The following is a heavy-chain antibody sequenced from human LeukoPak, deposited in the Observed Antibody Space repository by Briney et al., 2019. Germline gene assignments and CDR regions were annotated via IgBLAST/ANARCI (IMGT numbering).Heavy chain of an antibody. CDR2: VFTSGSP. D-gene: IGHD2-2*02. CDR3: ARQGGYCSSTSCYTMVDY. J-gene: IGHJ4*02. Sequence: SETLSLTCTVSGGSISNYYWSWIRQPAGKGLEWIGRVFTSGSPNYNPSLKSRVTMSVDTSKNQFSLKLSSVTAADTAVYYCARQGGYCSSTSCYTMVDYWGQGTLVTVSS. CDR1: GGSISNYY. V-gene: IGHV4-4*07.